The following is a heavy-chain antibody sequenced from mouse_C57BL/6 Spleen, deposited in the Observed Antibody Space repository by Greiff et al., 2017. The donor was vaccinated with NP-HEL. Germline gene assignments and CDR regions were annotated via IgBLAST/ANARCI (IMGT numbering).Heavy chain of an antibody. CDR3: ARRDGDYYGYAMDY. CDR2: INPNNGGT. CDR1: GYTFTDYN. J-gene: IGHJ4*01. V-gene: IGHV1-22*01. Sequence: VHVKQSGPELVKPGASVKMSCKASGYTFTDYNMHWVKQSHGKSLEWIGYINPNNGGTSYNQKFKGKATLTVNKSSSTAYMELRSLTSEDSAVYYCARRDGDYYGYAMDYWGQGTSVTVSS. D-gene: IGHD1-1*01.